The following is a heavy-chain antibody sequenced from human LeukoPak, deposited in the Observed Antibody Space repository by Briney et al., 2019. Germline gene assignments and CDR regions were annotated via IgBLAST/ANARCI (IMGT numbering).Heavy chain of an antibody. V-gene: IGHV3-64*01. CDR1: GFTFSSYA. D-gene: IGHD1-1*01. J-gene: IGHJ3*02. CDR2: LSSNGGST. Sequence: GGSLRLSCAASGFTFSSYAMHWVRQAPGKGLEYVSALSSNGGSTYYANSVKGRFTISRDNSKNTLYLQMGSLRAEDMAVYYCARATGPDAFDIWGQGTMVTVSS. CDR3: ARATGPDAFDI.